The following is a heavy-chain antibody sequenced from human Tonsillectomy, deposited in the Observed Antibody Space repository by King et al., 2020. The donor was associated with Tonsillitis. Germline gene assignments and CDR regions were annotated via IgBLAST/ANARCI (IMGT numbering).Heavy chain of an antibody. CDR1: GFTFSSYA. CDR3: AKASGAYGSASYYSYYYYGMDV. J-gene: IGHJ6*02. CDR2: ISGSGGST. Sequence: QLVQSGGGLVQPGGSLRLSCAASGFTFSSYAMSWVRQAPGKGLEWVSVISGSGGSTYYADSVKGRFTISRDNSTNTLYLQMNSLRAEDTAVYYCAKASGAYGSASYYSYYYYGMDVWGQGTTVTVSS. V-gene: IGHV3-23*04. D-gene: IGHD3-10*01.